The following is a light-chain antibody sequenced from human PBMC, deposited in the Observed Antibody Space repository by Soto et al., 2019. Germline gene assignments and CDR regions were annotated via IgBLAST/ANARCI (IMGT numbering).Light chain of an antibody. J-gene: IGKJ1*01. V-gene: IGKV3-15*01. Sequence: EIVMTQSPGTLSVSPGERATLSCRASQSVSINLAWYQQKPGQAPRLLIYGASTRATGIPARFSGSGSETEFTLTISSLQSEDFAVYYCQQFYNWPRTFGQGTKVEIK. CDR1: QSVSIN. CDR2: GAS. CDR3: QQFYNWPRT.